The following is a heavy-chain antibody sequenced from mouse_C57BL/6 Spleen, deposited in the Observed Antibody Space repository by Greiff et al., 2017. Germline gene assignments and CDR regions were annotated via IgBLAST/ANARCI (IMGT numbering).Heavy chain of an antibody. V-gene: IGHV5-9*01. CDR1: GFTFSSYT. CDR2: ISGGGGNT. Sequence: DVMLVESGGGLVKPGGSLKLSCAASGFTFSSYTMSWVRPTPEKRLEWVATISGGGGNTYYPDSVKGRFTISRDNAKNTLYLQMSSLRSEDTALYYCARLYYGYEGYYAMDYWGQGTSVTVSS. J-gene: IGHJ4*01. D-gene: IGHD2-2*01. CDR3: ARLYYGYEGYYAMDY.